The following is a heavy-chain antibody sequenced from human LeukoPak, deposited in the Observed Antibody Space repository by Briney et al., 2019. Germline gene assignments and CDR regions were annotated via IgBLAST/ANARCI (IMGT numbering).Heavy chain of an antibody. D-gene: IGHD3-10*02. CDR3: ARAVTMSYYYYYMDV. CDR2: INHSGST. CDR1: GGSFSGYY. Sequence: PSETLSLTCAVYGGSFSGYYWSWIRQPPGKGLEWIGEINHSGSTNYNPSLKSRVTMSVDTSKNQFSLKLSSVTAADTAVYYCARAVTMSYYYYYMDVWGKGTTVTVSS. J-gene: IGHJ6*03. V-gene: IGHV4-34*01.